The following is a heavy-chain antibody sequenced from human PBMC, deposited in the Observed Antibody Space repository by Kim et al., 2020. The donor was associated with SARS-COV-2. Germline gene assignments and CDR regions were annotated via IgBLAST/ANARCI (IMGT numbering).Heavy chain of an antibody. V-gene: IGHV3-72*01. D-gene: IGHD1-26*01. CDR1: GFTLSDHY. Sequence: GGSLRLSCAASGFTLSDHYIDWVRQFPGKGLEWVARSRNKANSYTTEYAASVRGRFTISRDDSNNSLYLQMNSLKTEDTAVYYCARSSVGADAWGQGTMVTVSS. CDR2: SRNKANSYTT. CDR3: ARSSVGADA. J-gene: IGHJ3*01.